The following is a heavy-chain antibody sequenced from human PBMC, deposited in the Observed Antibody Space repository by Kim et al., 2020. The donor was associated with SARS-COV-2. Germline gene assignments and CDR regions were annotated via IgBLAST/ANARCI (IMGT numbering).Heavy chain of an antibody. CDR2: INAGNGNT. V-gene: IGHV1-3*01. J-gene: IGHJ4*02. CDR1: GYTFTSYA. Sequence: ASVKVSCKASGYTFTSYAMHWVRQAPGQRLEWMGWINAGNGNTKYSQKFQGRVTITRDTSASTAYMELSSLRSEDTAVYYCAGEWGNLWFGDGPGYWGQGTLVTVSS. D-gene: IGHD3-10*01. CDR3: AGEWGNLWFGDGPGY.